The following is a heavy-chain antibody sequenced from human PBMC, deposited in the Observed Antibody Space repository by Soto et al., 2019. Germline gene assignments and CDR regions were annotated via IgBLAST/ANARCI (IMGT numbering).Heavy chain of an antibody. D-gene: IGHD2-15*01. CDR2: INAGNGNT. CDR1: GYTFTSYA. CDR3: ASVVVVVAATDAFDI. V-gene: IGHV1-3*01. Sequence: QVPLVQSGAEVKKPGASVKVSCKASGYTFTSYAMHWVRQAPGQRLEWMGWINAGNGNTKYSQKFQGRVTITRDTSASTAYMELSSLRSEDTAVYYCASVVVVVAATDAFDIWGQGTMVTVSS. J-gene: IGHJ3*02.